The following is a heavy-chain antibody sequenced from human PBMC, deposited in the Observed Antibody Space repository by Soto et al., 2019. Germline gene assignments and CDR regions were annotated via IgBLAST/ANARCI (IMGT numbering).Heavy chain of an antibody. D-gene: IGHD3-9*01. CDR2: IYDSGSP. CDR3: ARGVGSSPPRY. Sequence: SETLSLTCTISGGSISVYYWSWIRQSPGQGLEWIGYIYDSGSPYYNPSLKTRVTISADTSKNQISLKLTSATAADTAVYFCARGVGSSPPRYWGRGTLVTVS. V-gene: IGHV4-59*01. CDR1: GGSISVYY. J-gene: IGHJ4*02.